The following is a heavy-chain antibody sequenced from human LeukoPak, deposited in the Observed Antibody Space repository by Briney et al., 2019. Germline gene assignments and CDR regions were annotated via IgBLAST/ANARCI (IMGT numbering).Heavy chain of an antibody. Sequence: GASVKVSCKASGYTFTSYAISWVRQAPGQGLEWMGGIIPIFGTANYAQKFQGRVTITADKSTSTAYMELSSLRAEDTAVYYCARDLSDSSGYPPDYWGQGTLVTVSS. V-gene: IGHV1-69*06. CDR3: ARDLSDSSGYPPDY. D-gene: IGHD3-22*01. J-gene: IGHJ4*02. CDR2: IIPIFGTA. CDR1: GYTFTSYA.